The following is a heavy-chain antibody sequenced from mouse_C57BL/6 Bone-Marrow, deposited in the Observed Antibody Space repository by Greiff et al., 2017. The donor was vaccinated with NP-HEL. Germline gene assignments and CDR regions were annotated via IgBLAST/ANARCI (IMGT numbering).Heavy chain of an antibody. CDR3: AREGAYYSSCAWFAY. V-gene: IGHV1-69*01. CDR1: GYTFTSYW. Sequence: QVQLKQSGAELVMPGASVKLSCKASGYTFTSYWMHWVKQRPGQGLEWIGEIDPSDSYTNYNRKFKGKSTLTVDKSSSTAYMQLSSLTSEDSAVYYCAREGAYYSSCAWFAYWGQGTLVTVSA. J-gene: IGHJ3*01. D-gene: IGHD2-5*01. CDR2: IDPSDSYT.